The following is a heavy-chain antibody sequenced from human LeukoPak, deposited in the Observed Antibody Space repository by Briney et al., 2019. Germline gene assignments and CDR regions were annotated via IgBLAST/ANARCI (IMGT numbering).Heavy chain of an antibody. CDR1: GYTFSGYY. J-gene: IGHJ5*02. Sequence: ASVKVSCKTSGYTFSGYYTHWVRQPPGQGLEGMGGIIPIFGTANYAQKFQGRVTITADESTSTAYMELSSLRSEDTAVYYCARVKDVLLWFGGNNWFDPWGQGTLVTVSS. V-gene: IGHV1-69*13. D-gene: IGHD3-10*01. CDR3: ARVKDVLLWFGGNNWFDP. CDR2: IIPIFGTA.